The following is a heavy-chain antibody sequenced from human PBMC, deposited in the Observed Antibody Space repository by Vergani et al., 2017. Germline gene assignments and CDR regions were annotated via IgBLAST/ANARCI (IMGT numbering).Heavy chain of an antibody. CDR3: ARLATRVGAFDI. V-gene: IGHV4-59*01. J-gene: IGHJ3*02. Sequence: QVQLQESGPGLVKPSETLSLTCTVSGGSISSYYWSWIRQPPGKGQEWIGYIYYSGSTNYNPSLKSRVTISVDTSKNQFSLKLSSVTAADTAVYYCARLATRVGAFDIWGQGTMVTVSS. CDR1: GGSISSYY. CDR2: IYYSGST. D-gene: IGHD1-26*01.